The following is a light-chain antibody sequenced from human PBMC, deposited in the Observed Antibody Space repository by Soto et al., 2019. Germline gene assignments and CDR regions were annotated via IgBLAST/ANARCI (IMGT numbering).Light chain of an antibody. Sequence: QAVVTQPPSASGTPGQRVTISCSGSSSSIGSNSVNWYQQLPRTAPKVLIYTNNQRPSGVPDRFSGSKSGTSASLAISGLQSEDEADYYCAAWDGSLNVDVFGTGTKVTVL. CDR2: TNN. CDR3: AAWDGSLNVDV. J-gene: IGLJ1*01. V-gene: IGLV1-44*01. CDR1: SSSIGSNS.